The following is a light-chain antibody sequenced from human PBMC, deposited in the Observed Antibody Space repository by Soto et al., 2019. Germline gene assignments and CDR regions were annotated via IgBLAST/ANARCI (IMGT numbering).Light chain of an antibody. CDR1: SSDVGSYSL. J-gene: IGLJ1*01. CDR3: CSHAGSKGYV. Sequence: QSVLTQPASVSGSPGQSITISCTGTSSDVGSYSLVSWYQQHPGKAPKLTIYEVSKRPSGVSNRFSGSKSGNTASLTISGLQAEDEADYYCCSHAGSKGYVFGTGTKVT. V-gene: IGLV2-23*02. CDR2: EVS.